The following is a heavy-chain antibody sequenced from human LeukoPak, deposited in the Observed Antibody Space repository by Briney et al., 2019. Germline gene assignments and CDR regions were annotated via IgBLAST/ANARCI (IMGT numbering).Heavy chain of an antibody. D-gene: IGHD1-26*01. Sequence: PGGSLRLSCAASGFTSSSYGMHWVRQAPGKGLEWVAFIRYDGSNKYYADSVKGRFTISRDNSKNTLYLQMNSLRAEDTAVYYCAKGNREWELRANAFDIWGQGTMVTVSS. CDR2: IRYDGSNK. CDR3: AKGNREWELRANAFDI. V-gene: IGHV3-30*02. CDR1: GFTSSSYG. J-gene: IGHJ3*02.